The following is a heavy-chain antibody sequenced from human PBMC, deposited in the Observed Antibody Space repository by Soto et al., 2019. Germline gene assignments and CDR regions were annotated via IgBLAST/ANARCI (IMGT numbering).Heavy chain of an antibody. V-gene: IGHV4-59*01. CDR2: IYYSGST. D-gene: IGHD3-22*01. CDR3: TTDSYITSIIVRFDY. CDR1: GGSISSYY. Sequence: SETLSLTCTVSGGSISSYYWSWIRQPPGKGLEWIGYIYYSGSTNYNPSLKSRVTISVDTSKNQFSLKLSSVTAEDTAIYYCTTDSYITSIIVRFDYWGHGTLVTVSS. J-gene: IGHJ4*01.